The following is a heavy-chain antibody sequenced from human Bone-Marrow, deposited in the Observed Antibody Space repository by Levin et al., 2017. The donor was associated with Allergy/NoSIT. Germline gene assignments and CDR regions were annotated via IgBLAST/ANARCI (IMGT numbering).Heavy chain of an antibody. J-gene: IGHJ4*02. Sequence: GESLKISCKASGYTFTSYYIHWVRQAPGQGLEWVGIIIPSDGRTNYAQNFQGRLTMTRDTSTSTIYMELSSLRSEDTAVYYCAREPPGASRGFDYWGQGTLVTVSS. CDR1: GYTFTSYY. CDR3: AREPPGASRGFDY. V-gene: IGHV1-46*01. D-gene: IGHD1-14*01. CDR2: IIPSDGRT.